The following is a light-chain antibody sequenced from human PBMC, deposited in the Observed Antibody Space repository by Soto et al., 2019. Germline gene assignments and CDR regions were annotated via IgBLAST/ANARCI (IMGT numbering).Light chain of an antibody. J-gene: IGKJ1*01. Sequence: DIQMTQSPSTLSASVGDRVTITCRASQSISSWLAWYQQKPGKAPKILIYKASILEGGVPSRFSGSGSGTEFTLTISSLQPDDFATYYCQHYNIYSETFGQGTKVEIK. V-gene: IGKV1-5*03. CDR3: QHYNIYSET. CDR2: KAS. CDR1: QSISSW.